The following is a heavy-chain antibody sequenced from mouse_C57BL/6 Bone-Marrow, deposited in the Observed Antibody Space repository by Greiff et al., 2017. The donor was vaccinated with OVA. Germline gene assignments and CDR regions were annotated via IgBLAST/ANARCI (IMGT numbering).Heavy chain of an antibody. CDR3: ASYDYDKRTWFAY. CDR1: GYAFSSSW. Sequence: VKLVESGPELVKPGASVKISCKASGYAFSSSWMNWVKQRPGKGLEWIGRIYPGDGDTNYNGKFKGKATLTADKSSSTAYMQLSSLTSEDSAVYFCASYDYDKRTWFAYWGQGTLVTVSA. CDR2: IYPGDGDT. D-gene: IGHD2-4*01. V-gene: IGHV1-82*01. J-gene: IGHJ3*01.